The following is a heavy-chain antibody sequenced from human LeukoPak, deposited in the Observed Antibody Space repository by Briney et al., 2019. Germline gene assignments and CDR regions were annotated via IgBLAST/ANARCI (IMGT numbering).Heavy chain of an antibody. CDR3: AKVPGRFDFWSGPFDY. CDR2: ISYDGSNK. D-gene: IGHD3-3*01. J-gene: IGHJ4*02. CDR1: GSTFSSYG. Sequence: GGSLRLSCAASGSTFSSYGMHWVRQAPGKGLEWVAVISYDGSNKYYADSVKGRFTISRDNSKNTLYLQMNSLRAEDTAVYYCAKVPGRFDFWSGPFDYWGQGTLVTVSS. V-gene: IGHV3-30*18.